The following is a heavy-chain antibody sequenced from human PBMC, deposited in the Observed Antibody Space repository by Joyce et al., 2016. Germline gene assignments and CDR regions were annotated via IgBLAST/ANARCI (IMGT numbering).Heavy chain of an antibody. CDR2: ISDNSRFI. CDR3: GRVDPTEQPIDY. Sequence: EVQLVESGGGLVKPGGSLRLSCAASGFALSTYTVSWVRQATGKGLEWVSSISDNSRFIYYADSRKGRFTISRDNAKNSLYLQMNSLRAEDTAVYYCGRVDPTEQPIDYWGQGTLVTVSS. J-gene: IGHJ4*02. D-gene: IGHD6-13*01. V-gene: IGHV3-21*01. CDR1: GFALSTYT.